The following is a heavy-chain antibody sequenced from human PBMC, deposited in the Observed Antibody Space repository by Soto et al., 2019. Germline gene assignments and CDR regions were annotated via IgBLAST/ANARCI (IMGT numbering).Heavy chain of an antibody. CDR3: ARDTLYGDYAIDY. CDR2: ISSSSSYI. CDR1: GFTFSSYS. J-gene: IGHJ4*02. V-gene: IGHV3-21*01. Sequence: ESGGGLVKPGGSLRLSCAASGFTFSSYSMNWVRQAPGKGLEWVSSISSSSSYIYYADSVKGRFTISRDNAKNSLYLQMNSLRAEDTAVYYCARDTLYGDYAIDYWGQGTLVTVSS. D-gene: IGHD4-17*01.